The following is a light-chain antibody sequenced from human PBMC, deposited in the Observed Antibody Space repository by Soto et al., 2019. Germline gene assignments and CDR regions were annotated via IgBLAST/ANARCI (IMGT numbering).Light chain of an antibody. V-gene: IGKV3-20*01. CDR3: QQYGSSPPRT. J-gene: IGKJ1*01. CDR1: QSVSSSN. CDR2: GAS. Sequence: EIMLTQSPGTLSLSPGERATLSCRASQSVSSSNLAWYQQKPGQAPRLLIYGASSRATGIPDRFSGSGSGTDFTLTISRLEPEDFAVYYCQQYGSSPPRTFGQGTKVEIK.